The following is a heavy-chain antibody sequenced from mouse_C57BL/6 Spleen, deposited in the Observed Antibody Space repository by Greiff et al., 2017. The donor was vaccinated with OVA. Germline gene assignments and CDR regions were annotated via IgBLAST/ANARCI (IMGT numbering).Heavy chain of an antibody. CDR1: GYTFTDYY. Sequence: QVQLKESGPELVKPGASVKISCKASGYTFTDYYINWVKQRPGQGLEWIGWIYPGSGNTKYNEKFKGKATLTVDTSSSTAYMQLSSLTSEDSAVYFCAREEGNYGYDEGFAYWGQGTLVTVSA. V-gene: IGHV1-84*01. J-gene: IGHJ3*01. D-gene: IGHD2-2*01. CDR2: IYPGSGNT. CDR3: AREEGNYGYDEGFAY.